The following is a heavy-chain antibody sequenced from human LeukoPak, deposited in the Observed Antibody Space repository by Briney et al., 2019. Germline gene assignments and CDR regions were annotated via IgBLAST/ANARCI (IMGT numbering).Heavy chain of an antibody. CDR1: GFTVSSND. Sequence: GGSLRLSCAASGFTVSSNDMSWVRQAPGKGLECISVIYSGGSTDYADSVKGRLTISRDNTKNSLYLQMDSLTADDTAVYFCACLRGPSDYWGQGTLVTVSS. V-gene: IGHV3-53*01. CDR2: IYSGGST. D-gene: IGHD4-17*01. CDR3: ACLRGPSDY. J-gene: IGHJ4*02.